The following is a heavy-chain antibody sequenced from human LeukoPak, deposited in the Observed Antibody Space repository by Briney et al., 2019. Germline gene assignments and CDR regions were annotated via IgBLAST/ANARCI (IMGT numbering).Heavy chain of an antibody. CDR1: GGTFSGYA. CDR2: IIPIFGTA. Sequence: SVKVSCKASGGTFSGYAISWVRQAPEQGLEWMGGIIPIFGTANYAQKFQGRVTITTDESTSTAYMELSSLRSEDTAVYYCATTRLGSSGYYYGDAFDIWGQGTMVTVSS. CDR3: ATTRLGSSGYYYGDAFDI. J-gene: IGHJ3*02. D-gene: IGHD3-22*01. V-gene: IGHV1-69*05.